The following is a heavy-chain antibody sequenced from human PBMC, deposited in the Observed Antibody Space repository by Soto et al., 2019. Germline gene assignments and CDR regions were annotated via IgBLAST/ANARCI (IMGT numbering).Heavy chain of an antibody. CDR3: AKVDSYGDQIDY. V-gene: IGHV3-30*18. CDR2: ISYDGSNK. D-gene: IGHD5-18*01. J-gene: IGHJ4*02. CDR1: GFTFSSYG. Sequence: SLRLSCAASGFTFSSYGMHWVRQAPGKGLEWVAVISYDGSNKYYADSVKGRFTISRDNSKNTLYLQMNSLRAEDTAVYYCAKVDSYGDQIDYWGQGTLVTVSS.